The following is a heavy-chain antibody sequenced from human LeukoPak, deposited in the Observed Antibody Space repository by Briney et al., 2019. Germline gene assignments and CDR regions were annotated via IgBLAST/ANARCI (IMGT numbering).Heavy chain of an antibody. CDR1: GFTFSSYA. Sequence: PGGSLRLSCAASGFTFSSYAMHWVRQAPGKGLEYVSAISSNGGSTYYANSVKGRFTISRDNSKNTLYLQMGSLRAEDMAVYYCARQIVGVTRFDPWGQGTLVTVSS. D-gene: IGHD1-26*01. CDR2: ISSNGGST. V-gene: IGHV3-64*01. J-gene: IGHJ5*02. CDR3: ARQIVGVTRFDP.